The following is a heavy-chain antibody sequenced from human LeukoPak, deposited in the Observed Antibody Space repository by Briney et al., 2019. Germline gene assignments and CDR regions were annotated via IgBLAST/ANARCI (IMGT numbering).Heavy chain of an antibody. CDR3: ARDSTMAARRPFDY. CDR2: IWYDGSNK. V-gene: IGHV3-33*01. CDR1: GFTFSSYG. D-gene: IGHD6-6*01. J-gene: IGHJ4*02. Sequence: PGGSLRLSCAASGFTFSSYGMHWVRQAPGKGLEWVAVIWYDGSNKYYADSVKGRFTISRDNSKNTLYLQMNSLRAEDTAVYYCARDSTMAARRPFDYWGQGTLVTVSS.